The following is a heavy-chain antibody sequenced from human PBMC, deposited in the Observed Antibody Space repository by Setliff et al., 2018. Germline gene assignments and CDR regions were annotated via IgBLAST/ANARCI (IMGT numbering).Heavy chain of an antibody. CDR2: IYYSGST. CDR1: GGSISSYY. Sequence: SETLSLTCTVSGGSISSYYWSWIRQPPGKGLAWIGYIYYSGSTNYNPSLKSRVTISVDTSKNQFSLKLSSVTAADTAVYYCARAGLGYSSGWYGHDAFDIWGQGTMVTVSS. CDR3: ARAGLGYSSGWYGHDAFDI. J-gene: IGHJ3*02. V-gene: IGHV4-59*01. D-gene: IGHD6-19*01.